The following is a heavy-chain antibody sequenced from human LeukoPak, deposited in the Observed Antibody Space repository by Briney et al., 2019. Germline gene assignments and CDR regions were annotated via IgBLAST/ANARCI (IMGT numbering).Heavy chain of an antibody. Sequence: EPGGSLRLSCAASGFTVSSNYMSWVRQAPGKGLEWVSYISSSGSTIYYADSVKGRFTISRDNAKNSLYLQMNSLRAEDTAVYYCARVSYGGSGSYYNGDDYWGQGTLVTVSS. J-gene: IGHJ4*02. CDR1: GFTVSSNY. CDR3: ARVSYGGSGSYYNGDDY. CDR2: ISSSGSTI. V-gene: IGHV3-48*03. D-gene: IGHD3-10*01.